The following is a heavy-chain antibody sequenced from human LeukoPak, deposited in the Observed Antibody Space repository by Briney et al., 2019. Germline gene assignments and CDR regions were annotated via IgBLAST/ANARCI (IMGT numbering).Heavy chain of an antibody. Sequence: GASVKVSCKTSGYTFTNFGLSWLRQAPGQGLEWIGWISTYNTNRKYAHKFQGRVTMTTDTSTNTGYMELRSLKSDDTAVYYCARDPQQMVRSDNWFDSWGQGTLVSVSS. D-gene: IGHD6-13*01. CDR3: ARDPQQMVRSDNWFDS. CDR2: ISTYNTNR. J-gene: IGHJ5*01. V-gene: IGHV1-18*01. CDR1: GYTFTNFG.